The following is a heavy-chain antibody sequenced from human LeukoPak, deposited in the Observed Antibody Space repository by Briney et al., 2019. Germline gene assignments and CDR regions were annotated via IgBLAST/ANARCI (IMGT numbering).Heavy chain of an antibody. D-gene: IGHD2-2*01. CDR1: GFTFSSYG. J-gene: IGHJ4*02. CDR3: AKDRFCSSTTCYENFLDY. CDR2: IRYDGSNK. V-gene: IGHV3-30*02. Sequence: GGSLRLSCAASGFTFSSYGMHWVRQAPGKGLEWVAFIRYDGSNKYYADSVKGRFTISRDNSKNTLYLQMNSLSAEDTAVYYCAKDRFCSSTTCYENFLDYWGQGTLVTVSS.